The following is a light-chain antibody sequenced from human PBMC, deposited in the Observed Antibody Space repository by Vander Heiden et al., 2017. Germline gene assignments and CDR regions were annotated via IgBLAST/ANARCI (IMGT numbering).Light chain of an antibody. Sequence: SALTQPRSVSGSPGQSVPISCTGTSSDVGAYNYVSWYQQHPDKSPKLMIYDVNKRPSGVPDRFSGSKSGNTTSLTISGLQAEDEADYYCCSYAGDYTFVFGTGTKVTVL. CDR1: SSDVGAYNY. V-gene: IGLV2-11*01. J-gene: IGLJ1*01. CDR2: DVN. CDR3: CSYAGDYTFV.